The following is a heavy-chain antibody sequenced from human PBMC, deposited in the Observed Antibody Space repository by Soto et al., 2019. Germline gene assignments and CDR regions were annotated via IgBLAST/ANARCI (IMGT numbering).Heavy chain of an antibody. CDR1: GFTFGDYA. CDR3: TRDWPTYYDYIWGSYRSPPDAFDI. CDR2: IRSKAYGGTT. D-gene: IGHD3-16*02. V-gene: IGHV3-49*03. Sequence: GGSLRLSCTASGFTFGDYAMSWFRQAPGKGLEWVGFIRSKAYGGTTEYAASVKGRFTISRDDSKSIAYLQMNSLKTEDTAVYYCTRDWPTYYDYIWGSYRSPPDAFDIWGQGTMVTVSS. J-gene: IGHJ3*02.